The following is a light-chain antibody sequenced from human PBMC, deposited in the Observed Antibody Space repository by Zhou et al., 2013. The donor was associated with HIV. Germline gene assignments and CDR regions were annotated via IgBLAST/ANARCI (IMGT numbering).Light chain of an antibody. CDR2: GAS. CDR3: QQYGDSPRWT. J-gene: IGKJ1*01. Sequence: EIVLTQSPGTLSLSPGERATLSCRASQTISSSYLAWYQQKPGQAPRLLIYGASRRATGIPDRFSGSGSGTDFTLTISRLEPEDFAVYYCQQYGDSPRWTFGQGTKVEIK. V-gene: IGKV3-20*01. CDR1: QTISSSY.